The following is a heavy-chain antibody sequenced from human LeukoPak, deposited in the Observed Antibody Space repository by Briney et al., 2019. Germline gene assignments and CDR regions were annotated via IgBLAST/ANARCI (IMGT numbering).Heavy chain of an antibody. CDR3: ARVSGAYCSGGSCPFDY. J-gene: IGHJ4*02. Sequence: GGSLRLSCAASGFTFSNYDMNWVRQAPGKGLEWVASIKEDGSEKHYVDFVKGRFTISRDNAKNSLYLQMNSLRAEDTAVYYCARVSGAYCSGGSCPFDYWGQGTLVTVSS. CDR1: GFTFSNYD. D-gene: IGHD2-15*01. CDR2: IKEDGSEK. V-gene: IGHV3-7*01.